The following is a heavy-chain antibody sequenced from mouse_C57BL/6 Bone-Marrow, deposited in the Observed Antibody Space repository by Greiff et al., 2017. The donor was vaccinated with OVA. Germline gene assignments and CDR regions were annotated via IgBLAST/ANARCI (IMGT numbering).Heavy chain of an antibody. Sequence: VHVKQSGAELVRPGASVKLSCTASGFNIKDDYMHWVKQRPEQGLEWIGWIDPENGDTEYASKFQGKATITADTSSNTAYLQLSSLTSEDTAVYYCTLYGNYWYFDVWGTGTTVTVSS. D-gene: IGHD2-1*01. J-gene: IGHJ1*03. V-gene: IGHV14-4*01. CDR2: IDPENGDT. CDR3: TLYGNYWYFDV. CDR1: GFNIKDDY.